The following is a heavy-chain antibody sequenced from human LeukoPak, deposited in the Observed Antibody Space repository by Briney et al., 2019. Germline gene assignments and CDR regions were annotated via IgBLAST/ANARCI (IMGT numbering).Heavy chain of an antibody. CDR1: GFTFSSYA. CDR3: AKDSYDSSGYYYGQDAFDI. CDR2: ISGSGGST. Sequence: EGSLRLPCAASGFTFSSYAMSWVRQAPGKGLEWVSAISGSGGSTYYADSVKGRFTISRDNSKNTLYLQMNSLRAEDTAVYYCAKDSYDSSGYYYGQDAFDIWGQGTMVTVSS. J-gene: IGHJ3*02. V-gene: IGHV3-23*01. D-gene: IGHD3-22*01.